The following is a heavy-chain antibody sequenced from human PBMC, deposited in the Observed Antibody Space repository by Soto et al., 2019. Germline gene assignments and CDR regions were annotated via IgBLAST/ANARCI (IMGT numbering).Heavy chain of an antibody. D-gene: IGHD5-18*01. CDR1: GFTFSSYA. Sequence: PGGSLRLSCAASGFTFSSYAMHWVRQAPGKGLEWVAVISYDGSNKYYADSVKGRFTISRDNSKNTLYLQMNSLRAEDTAVYYCARDTAMVPPESFDIWGQGTMVTVSS. V-gene: IGHV3-30-3*01. J-gene: IGHJ3*02. CDR3: ARDTAMVPPESFDI. CDR2: ISYDGSNK.